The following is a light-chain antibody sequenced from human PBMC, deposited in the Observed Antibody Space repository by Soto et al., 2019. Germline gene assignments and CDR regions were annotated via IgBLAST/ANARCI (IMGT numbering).Light chain of an antibody. CDR3: QQLINYPIT. J-gene: IGKJ5*01. Sequence: IQLTQSPSSLSASVGERVTITCRASQGISSYLAWYQQKPGKAPKLLIYAASTLQSGVPSRFSGSGPGTDFTLTISSLQPEDFATYYCQQLINYPITFGQGTRLEIK. CDR1: QGISSY. CDR2: AAS. V-gene: IGKV1-9*01.